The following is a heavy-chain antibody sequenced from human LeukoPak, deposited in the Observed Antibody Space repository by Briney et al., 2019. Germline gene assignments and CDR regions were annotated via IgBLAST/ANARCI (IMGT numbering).Heavy chain of an antibody. V-gene: IGHV1-46*01. CDR2: INPSGGST. CDR3: ARSGQRITIFGVAHEYYYYMDV. CDR1: GYTFTSYY. J-gene: IGHJ6*03. D-gene: IGHD3-3*01. Sequence: ASVKVSCKASGYTFTSYYMHWVRQAPGQGLEWMGIINPSGGSTSYAQKFQGRVTMTRDMSTSTVYMELSGLRSEDTAVYYCARSGQRITIFGVAHEYYYYMDVWGKGTTVTVSS.